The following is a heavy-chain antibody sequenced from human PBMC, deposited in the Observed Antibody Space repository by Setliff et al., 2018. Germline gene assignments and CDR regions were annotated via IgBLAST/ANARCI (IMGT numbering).Heavy chain of an antibody. CDR1: GASFSGTY. V-gene: IGHV4-34*01. D-gene: IGHD3-22*01. Sequence: PSETLSLTCAVYGASFSGTYCSWIRQSPGKGLEWIGEINHTGSPNWIGEINHSGSPNYNPSLKSRVTMSVDTSKNQFSLKLTSVTAADTAVYYCRVWVDMIEVDSRAQGTLVTVSS. CDR2: INHSGSP. CDR3: RVWVDMIEVDS. J-gene: IGHJ4*02.